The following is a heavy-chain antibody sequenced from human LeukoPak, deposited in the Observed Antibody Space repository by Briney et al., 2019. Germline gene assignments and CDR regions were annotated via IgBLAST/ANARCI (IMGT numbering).Heavy chain of an antibody. V-gene: IGHV1-2*02. D-gene: IGHD2-8*01. J-gene: IGHJ6*03. CDR3: ARYFRVVAHAIILYYYYYMDV. Sequence: ASVKVSCKASGYTFTGYYMHWVRQAPGQGLEWMGWINPNSGGTNYAQKFQGRVTMTRDTSISTAYMELSRLRSDDTAVYYCARYFRVVAHAIILYYYYYMDVWGKGTTVTVSS. CDR1: GYTFTGYY. CDR2: INPNSGGT.